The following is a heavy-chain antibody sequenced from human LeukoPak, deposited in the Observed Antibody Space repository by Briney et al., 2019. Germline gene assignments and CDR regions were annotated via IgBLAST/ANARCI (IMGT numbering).Heavy chain of an antibody. V-gene: IGHV3-53*01. CDR2: MYSGGST. Sequence: GGSLRLSCAASGFTVSSNYMSWVRQAPGKELEWVSVMYSGGSTFYADSVKGRLTISRDNSKNTLYLQVNSLRVKDTAVYYCARGRSSTNFFDIWGQGTMVTVSS. CDR3: ARGRSSTNFFDI. J-gene: IGHJ3*02. CDR1: GFTVSSNY. D-gene: IGHD2-2*01.